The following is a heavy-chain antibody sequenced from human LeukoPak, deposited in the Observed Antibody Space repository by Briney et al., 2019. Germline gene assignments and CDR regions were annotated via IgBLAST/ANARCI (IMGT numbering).Heavy chain of an antibody. CDR1: GYTFTTYG. J-gene: IGHJ5*02. Sequence: SVKVSCKTSGYTFTTYGISWVRQAPGQGLEWMGGIIPIFGTANYAQKFQGRVTITADKSTSSAYMELSSLRSEDTAVYYCAREHDYVWGSYHRNWFDPWGQGTLVTVSS. D-gene: IGHD3-16*01. CDR2: IIPIFGTA. CDR3: AREHDYVWGSYHRNWFDP. V-gene: IGHV1-69*06.